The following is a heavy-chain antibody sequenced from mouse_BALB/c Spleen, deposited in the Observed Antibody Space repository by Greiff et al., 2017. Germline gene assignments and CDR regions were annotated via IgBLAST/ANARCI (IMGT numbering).Heavy chain of an antibody. J-gene: IGHJ4*01. CDR1: GFTFNTYA. CDR2: IRSKSNNYAT. CDR3: VRDFMGAMDY. V-gene: IGHV10-3*03. Sequence: EVQLVESGGGLVQPKGSLKLSCAASGFTFNTYAMHWVCQAPGKGLEWVARIRSKSNNYATYYADSVKDRFTISRDDSQSMLYLQMNNLKTEDTAMYYCVRDFMGAMDYWGQGTSVTVSS. D-gene: IGHD1-2*01.